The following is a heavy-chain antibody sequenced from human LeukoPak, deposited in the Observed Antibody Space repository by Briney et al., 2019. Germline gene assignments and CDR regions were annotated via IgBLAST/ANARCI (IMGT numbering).Heavy chain of an antibody. CDR3: AKRLSYSSSWYGWDY. D-gene: IGHD6-13*01. CDR1: GFTFSSYA. CDR2: ISGSGGST. Sequence: AGGSLRLSCAASGFTFSSYAMSWVRQAPGKGLEWVSAISGSGGSTYYAASVKGRFPIFRENSKNTLYLQMNSLRAEDTAVYYCAKRLSYSSSWYGWDYWGQGPLVSVSS. J-gene: IGHJ4*02. V-gene: IGHV3-23*01.